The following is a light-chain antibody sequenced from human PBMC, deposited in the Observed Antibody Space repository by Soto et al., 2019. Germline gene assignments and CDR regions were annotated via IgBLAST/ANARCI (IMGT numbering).Light chain of an antibody. CDR3: SSYTRSSTEV. CDR1: SSDVGGYNY. CDR2: DVS. Sequence: QSALTQPASVSGSPGQSITISCTGTSSDVGGYNYVSWYQQHPGKAPKLMIYDVSSRPSGVSNRFSGSKSGNTASLTISGLQAEDEADYYCSSYTRSSTEVFGTGTKVTVL. V-gene: IGLV2-14*01. J-gene: IGLJ1*01.